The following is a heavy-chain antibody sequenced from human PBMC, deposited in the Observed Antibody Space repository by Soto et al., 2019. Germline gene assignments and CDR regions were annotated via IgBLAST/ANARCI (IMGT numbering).Heavy chain of an antibody. CDR3: TPGYCSSTSCPYDAFDI. V-gene: IGHV3-73*01. J-gene: IGHJ3*02. CDR2: IRSKANSYAT. CDR1: GFAFSGSA. D-gene: IGHD2-2*01. Sequence: GESLKISCAASGFAFSGSAIHWVRQASGKGLEWVGRIRSKANSYATAYAASVKGRFTISRDDSKNTAYLQMNSLKTEDTAVYYCTPGYCSSTSCPYDAFDIWGQGTMVTVSS.